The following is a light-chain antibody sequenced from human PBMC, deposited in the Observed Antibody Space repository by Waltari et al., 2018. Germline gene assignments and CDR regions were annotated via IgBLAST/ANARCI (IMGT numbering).Light chain of an antibody. Sequence: ETVLTQSPATLSLSPGERATLSCRASQNIGNDLAWYQQRPGQALRLLIYDSSTRATGIPARFSGGGSGTDFTLTISSLEPEDVATYFCQQRNNWPPFTFGPGTILDIK. CDR3: QQRNNWPPFT. J-gene: IGKJ3*01. CDR2: DSS. CDR1: QNIGND. V-gene: IGKV3-11*01.